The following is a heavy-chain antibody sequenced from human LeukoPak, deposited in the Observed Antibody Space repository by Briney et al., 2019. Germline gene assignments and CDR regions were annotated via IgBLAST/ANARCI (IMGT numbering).Heavy chain of an antibody. CDR2: ISSSGSTI. V-gene: IGHV3-48*03. J-gene: IGHJ6*02. Sequence: GGSLRLSCAASGFTFSSYEMNWVRQAPGKGLEWVSYISSSGSTIYYADSVKGRFTISRDNAKNSLYLQMNILRAEDTAVYYCARQDTAMVLYYYGMDVWGQGTTVTVSS. CDR1: GFTFSSYE. CDR3: ARQDTAMVLYYYGMDV. D-gene: IGHD5-18*01.